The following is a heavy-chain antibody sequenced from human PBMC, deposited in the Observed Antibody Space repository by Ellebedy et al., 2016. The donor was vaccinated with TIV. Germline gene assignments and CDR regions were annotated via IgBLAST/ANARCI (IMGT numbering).Heavy chain of an antibody. CDR2: IYYSGST. Sequence: MPSETLSLTCTVSGGSISSGGYYWSWIRQHPGKGLEWIGYIYYSGSTYYNPSLKSRVTISVDTSKNQFSLKLSSVTAADTAVYYCARVGDGYNSPFDYWGQGTLVTVSS. V-gene: IGHV4-31*03. CDR1: GGSISSGGYY. D-gene: IGHD5-24*01. J-gene: IGHJ4*02. CDR3: ARVGDGYNSPFDY.